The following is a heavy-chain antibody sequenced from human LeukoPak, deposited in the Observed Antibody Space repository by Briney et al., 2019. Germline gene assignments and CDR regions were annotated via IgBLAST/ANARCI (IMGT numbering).Heavy chain of an antibody. V-gene: IGHV3-30*04. CDR1: GFTFSSYA. J-gene: IGHJ4*02. CDR3: AREKVTVFDY. D-gene: IGHD4-17*01. Sequence: GGSLRLSCAASGFTFSSYAIHWVRQAPGKGLEWVAVISYDGSNKYYADSVKGRFTISRDNSKNTLYLQMNSLRAEDTAVYYCAREKVTVFDYWGQGTLVTVSS. CDR2: ISYDGSNK.